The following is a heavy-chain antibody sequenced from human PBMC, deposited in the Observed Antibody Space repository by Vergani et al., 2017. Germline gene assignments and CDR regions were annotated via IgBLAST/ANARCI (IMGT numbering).Heavy chain of an antibody. Sequence: QVQLQESGAGLVKPSETLSLTCTVSGGPISSYYWSWIRQPPGKGLEWIGYINNSGSTNDNPSVKSRVTISVDTTKNKFSLKLSSVTAEETAGYYWARNRMKYDIVTGYHDYWGQGTLVTVSS. V-gene: IGHV4-59*01. CDR2: INNSGST. J-gene: IGHJ4*02. CDR1: GGPISSYY. D-gene: IGHD3-9*01. CDR3: ARNRMKYDIVTGYHDY.